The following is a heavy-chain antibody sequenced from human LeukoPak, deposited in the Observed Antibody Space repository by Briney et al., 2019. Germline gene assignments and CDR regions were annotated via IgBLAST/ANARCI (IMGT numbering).Heavy chain of an antibody. V-gene: IGHV3-7*01. CDR1: GFTFGSYW. Sequence: PGGSLRLSCAASGFTFGSYWMTWVRQAPGKGLEWVANIKQDGSEQYYVDSMKGRFTIFRDNAKNSVYLQMNSLRAEDTAVYYCAREGWFGELLRHVLGSWGQGTLVTVSS. CDR3: AREGWFGELLRHVLGS. D-gene: IGHD3-10*01. J-gene: IGHJ4*02. CDR2: IKQDGSEQ.